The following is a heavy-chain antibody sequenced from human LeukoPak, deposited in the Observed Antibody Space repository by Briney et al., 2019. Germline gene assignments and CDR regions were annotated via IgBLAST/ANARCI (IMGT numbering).Heavy chain of an antibody. D-gene: IGHD3-16*01. CDR3: AKNLFGSEAFSWYFDL. J-gene: IGHJ2*01. CDR2: IGSGSGGTT. Sequence: PGGSLRLSCAASGFTFSSYAMRWVRQAPGKGLEWVSAIGSGSGGTTIYADSVKGRFTISRDNSKNTLYLQMSSLRDEDTAVYYCAKNLFGSEAFSWYFDLWGRGTLVTVSS. V-gene: IGHV3-23*01. CDR1: GFTFSSYA.